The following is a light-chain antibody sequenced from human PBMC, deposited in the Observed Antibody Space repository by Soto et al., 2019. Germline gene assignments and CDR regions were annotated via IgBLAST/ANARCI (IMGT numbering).Light chain of an antibody. CDR3: QSYDSSLSGSV. CDR2: VNS. J-gene: IGLJ2*01. Sequence: QSALTQPPSVSGAPGQRVTISCTGSSSNIGAGYDVHWYQQLPGTAPKLLIYVNSNRPSGVPDRFSGSKSDTSASLAITGLQAEDEADYYCQSYDSSLSGSVFGGGTKLTVL. V-gene: IGLV1-40*01. CDR1: SSNIGAGYD.